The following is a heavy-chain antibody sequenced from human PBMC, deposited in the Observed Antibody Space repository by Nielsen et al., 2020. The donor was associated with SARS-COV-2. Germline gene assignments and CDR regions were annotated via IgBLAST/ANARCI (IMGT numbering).Heavy chain of an antibody. CDR3: ARMGPDYYDSRGRPDY. Sequence: GGSLRLSCAAFGFTFSSYSMNWVRQAPGKGLEWVSSISSSSSYIYYADSVKGRFTISRDNAKNSLYLQMNSLRAEDTAVYYCARMGPDYYDSRGRPDYWGQGTLVTVSS. V-gene: IGHV3-21*01. D-gene: IGHD3-22*01. CDR2: ISSSSSYI. J-gene: IGHJ4*02. CDR1: GFTFSSYS.